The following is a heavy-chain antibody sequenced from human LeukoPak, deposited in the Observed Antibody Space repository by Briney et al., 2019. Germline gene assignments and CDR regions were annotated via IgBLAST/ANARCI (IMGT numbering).Heavy chain of an antibody. CDR1: GASITNYY. Sequence: PSETLSLTCTVSGASITNYYWNWIRQPPGKGLEWIGYLYYSGSDNYNPSLKSRITISVDTSKNQFSLKLSSVTAADTAVYYCVRGHCSGATCYHFDYWGQGTLVTVSS. CDR3: VRGHCSGATCYHFDY. V-gene: IGHV4-59*01. D-gene: IGHD2-15*01. J-gene: IGHJ4*02. CDR2: LYYSGSD.